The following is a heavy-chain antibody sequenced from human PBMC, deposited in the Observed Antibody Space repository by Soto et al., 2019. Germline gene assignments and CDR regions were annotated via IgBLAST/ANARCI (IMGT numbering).Heavy chain of an antibody. Sequence: GASVQVSCKASGYTFTSFAIHWVRQAPGQRPEWMGWINPDNGHTRYSQKFQGRVTITRDTSASAAYMELSSLRSDDTAVYYCATDPHYYDTTGYCLDNWGQGTLVTVSS. CDR1: GYTFTSFA. CDR2: INPDNGHT. V-gene: IGHV1-3*01. CDR3: ATDPHYYDTTGYCLDN. J-gene: IGHJ4*02. D-gene: IGHD3-22*01.